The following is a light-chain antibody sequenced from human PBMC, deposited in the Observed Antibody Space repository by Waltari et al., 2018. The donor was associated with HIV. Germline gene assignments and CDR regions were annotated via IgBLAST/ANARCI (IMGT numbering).Light chain of an antibody. V-gene: IGLV2-14*01. Sequence: QSALTQPASVSGSPGQSITISCTGTSSDVGLYNDVSWYQQHPGKAPKLMIYEVSNRPSGVSTRFSFSQSGNTASLPISGLQAEDEADYYCSSYTGSSTLYVFGTGTKVTVL. CDR2: EVS. CDR1: SSDVGLYND. J-gene: IGLJ1*01. CDR3: SSYTGSSTLYV.